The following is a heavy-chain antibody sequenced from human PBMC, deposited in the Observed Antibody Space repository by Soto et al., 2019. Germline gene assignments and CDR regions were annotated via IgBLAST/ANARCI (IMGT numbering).Heavy chain of an antibody. CDR1: GYTFTSYG. D-gene: IGHD3-9*01. V-gene: IGHV1-18*01. Sequence: QVQLVQSGAEVKKPGASVKVSCKASGYTFTSYGISWVRQAPGQGLEWMGWISAYNGNTNYAQKLQGRVTMTTDTSKSTAYMELRSLRSDETAVYYCARDRPRDYDILTGYYISHYGMDVWGQGTTVTVSS. J-gene: IGHJ6*02. CDR3: ARDRPRDYDILTGYYISHYGMDV. CDR2: ISAYNGNT.